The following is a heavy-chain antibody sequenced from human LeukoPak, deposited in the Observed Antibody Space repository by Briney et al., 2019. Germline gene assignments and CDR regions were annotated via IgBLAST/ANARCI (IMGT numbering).Heavy chain of an antibody. J-gene: IGHJ3*02. D-gene: IGHD3-10*01. CDR1: GGTFSSYA. Sequence: SVKVSCKASGGTFSSYAISWVRQAPGQGLEWMGRIIPIFGTANYAQKFQGRVTITADKSTSTAHMELSSLRSEDTAVYYCARVGLLWFGDHAFDIWGQGTMVTVSS. CDR2: IIPIFGTA. V-gene: IGHV1-69*06. CDR3: ARVGLLWFGDHAFDI.